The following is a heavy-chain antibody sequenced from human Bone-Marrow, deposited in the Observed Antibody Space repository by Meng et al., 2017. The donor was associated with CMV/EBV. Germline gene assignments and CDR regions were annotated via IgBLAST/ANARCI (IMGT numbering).Heavy chain of an antibody. V-gene: IGHV1-2*02. Sequence: ASVKVSCKASGYTFTGYYMHWVRQAPGQGLEWMGWINPNSGGTNYAQKFQGRVTMTRDTSISTAYMELSRLRSDDTAVYYCAFSNYDFWSGYLPFDYWGQRTLVTVSS. CDR3: AFSNYDFWSGYLPFDY. J-gene: IGHJ4*02. CDR2: INPNSGGT. D-gene: IGHD3-3*01. CDR1: GYTFTGYY.